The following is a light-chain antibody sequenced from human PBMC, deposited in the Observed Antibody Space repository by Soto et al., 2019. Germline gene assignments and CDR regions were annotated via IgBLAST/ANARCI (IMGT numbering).Light chain of an antibody. V-gene: IGLV2-14*01. CDR2: DVS. Sequence: QSVLTQPASVSGSPGQSITISCTGTSSDVGNYNYVSWYQQSPGKAPKLMIYDVSNRPSGVSNRFSGSKSGITASLTISGLQAEDEADYYGSSYTSSSTYVFGTGTKLTVL. J-gene: IGLJ1*01. CDR1: SSDVGNYNY. CDR3: SSYTSSSTYV.